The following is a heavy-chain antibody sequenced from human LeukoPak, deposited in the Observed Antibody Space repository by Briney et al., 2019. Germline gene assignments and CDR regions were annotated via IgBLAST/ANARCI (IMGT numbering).Heavy chain of an antibody. CDR1: GVSFSGYY. J-gene: IGHJ4*02. CDR2: FNHSGIT. D-gene: IGHD3-10*01. CDR3: ARVLGSGRSYYNVPLRFYFDY. Sequence: SETLSLTCAVFGVSFSGYYCSGIGRPPGKGLGGLGEFNHSGITNYNPSLKSRVTISVDTSENQFSLKLSSVTAADTAVYYCARVLGSGRSYYNVPLRFYFDYWGQGTLVTVSS. V-gene: IGHV4-34*01.